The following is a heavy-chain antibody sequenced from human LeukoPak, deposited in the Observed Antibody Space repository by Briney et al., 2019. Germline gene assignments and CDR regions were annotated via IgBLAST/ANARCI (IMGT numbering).Heavy chain of an antibody. CDR3: TKDRLSKWFGP. V-gene: IGHV1-2*02. D-gene: IGHD5-12*01. Sequence: GASVKVSCEASGLTFTGVNFIHWVRQAPGQGPEWMGWINTNNGVTDYARKFQGRVTMTRDTSISTVYMELSRLTSDDMAMYYCTKDRLSKWFGPWGQGTLVTVSS. J-gene: IGHJ5*02. CDR2: INTNNGVT. CDR1: GLTFTGVNF.